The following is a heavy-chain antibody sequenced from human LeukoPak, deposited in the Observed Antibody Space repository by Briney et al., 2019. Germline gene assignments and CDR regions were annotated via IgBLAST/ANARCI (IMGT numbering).Heavy chain of an antibody. CDR2: INHSGST. V-gene: IGHV4-34*01. D-gene: IGHD6-6*01. CDR3: ARDWGVSARPGYMDV. CDR1: GGSFSGYY. Sequence: SETLSLTCAVYGGSFSGYYWSWIRQPPGKGLEWIGEINHSGSTKYNPSLKSRVTISVDTSKNQFSLRLSSVTAADTAVYYCARDWGVSARPGYMDVWGKGTTVTVSS. J-gene: IGHJ6*03.